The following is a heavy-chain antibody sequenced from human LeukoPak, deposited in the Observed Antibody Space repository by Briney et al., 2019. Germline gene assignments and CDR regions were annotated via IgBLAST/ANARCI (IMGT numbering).Heavy chain of an antibody. V-gene: IGHV4-4*07. D-gene: IGHD5-18*01. CDR3: ARDLHSYGSRDYYMDV. Sequence: SETLSLTCTVSGGSISSYYWSWIRQPAGKGLEWIGRIYTSGSTNYNPSLKSRVTMSVDTSKNQFSLKLSSVTAADTAVYYCARDLHSYGSRDYYMDVWGKGTTVTISS. J-gene: IGHJ6*03. CDR2: IYTSGST. CDR1: GGSISSYY.